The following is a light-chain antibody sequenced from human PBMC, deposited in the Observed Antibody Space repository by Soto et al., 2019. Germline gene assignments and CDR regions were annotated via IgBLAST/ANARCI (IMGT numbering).Light chain of an antibody. V-gene: IGKV3D-20*02. CDR2: GAS. CDR1: QSVSSSY. Sequence: EIVLTQSPGTLSLSPGERATLSCRASQSVSSSYLAWYQQKPGQAPRLLIYGASSRATGIPDRFSGSGSGTDFTLTIGSLEPEDFAVYYCQQRSNWPPTFGQGTRLEIK. J-gene: IGKJ5*01. CDR3: QQRSNWPPT.